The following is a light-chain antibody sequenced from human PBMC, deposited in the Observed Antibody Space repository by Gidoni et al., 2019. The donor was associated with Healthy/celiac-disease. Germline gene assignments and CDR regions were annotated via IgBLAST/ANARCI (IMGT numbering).Light chain of an antibody. J-gene: IGKJ3*01. CDR1: QSISSY. Sequence: DIQMTQTPSSLSASVGDRVTITCRASQSISSYLNWYQQKPGEAPKLLLYAASSLQSGVPSSFSGSGSGTDFTLPISSLQPEDFATYYCQQSYSTPPFTFGPGTKVDIK. CDR3: QQSYSTPPFT. V-gene: IGKV1-39*01. CDR2: AAS.